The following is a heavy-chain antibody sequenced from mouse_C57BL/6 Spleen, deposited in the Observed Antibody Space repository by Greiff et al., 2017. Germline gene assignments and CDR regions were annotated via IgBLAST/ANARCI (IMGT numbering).Heavy chain of an antibody. V-gene: IGHV1-59*01. CDR2: IDPSDSYT. J-gene: IGHJ2*01. Sequence: VQLQQPGAELVRPGTSVKLSCKASGYTFTSYWMHWVKQRPGQGLEWIGVIDPSDSYTNYNQKFKGKATLTVDTSSSTTYMQLSSLTSEDSAVYYCARTIITTVVATDYFDYWGQGTTLTVSS. D-gene: IGHD1-1*01. CDR1: GYTFTSYW. CDR3: ARTIITTVVATDYFDY.